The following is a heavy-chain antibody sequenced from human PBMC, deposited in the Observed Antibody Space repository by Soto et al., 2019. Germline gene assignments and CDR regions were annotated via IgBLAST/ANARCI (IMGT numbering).Heavy chain of an antibody. J-gene: IGHJ5*02. D-gene: IGHD2-15*01. CDR3: ASLVVVVAARNWFDP. Sequence: GGSLRLSCAASGFTFSSYAMHWVRQAPGKGLEWVAVISYDGSNKYYADSVKGRFTISRDNSKNTLYLQMNSLRAEDTAVYYCASLVVVVAARNWFDPWGQGTLVTVSS. V-gene: IGHV3-30-3*01. CDR1: GFTFSSYA. CDR2: ISYDGSNK.